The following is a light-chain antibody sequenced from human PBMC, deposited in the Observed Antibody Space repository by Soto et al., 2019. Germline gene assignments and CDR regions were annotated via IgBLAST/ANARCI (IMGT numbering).Light chain of an antibody. V-gene: IGKV1-5*03. CDR2: KAS. Sequence: DIQMTQSPSTLSASVGDRVTITCRASQSISIWLAWYQQKPGKAPKLLIYKASSLESGVPSRFSGSGSGTEFTLTISSLQADDFATYYCQQSDTYPLTFGQGTRLDIK. CDR3: QQSDTYPLT. J-gene: IGKJ5*01. CDR1: QSISIW.